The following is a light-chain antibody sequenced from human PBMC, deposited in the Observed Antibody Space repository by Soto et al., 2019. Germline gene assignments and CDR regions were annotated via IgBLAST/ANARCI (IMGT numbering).Light chain of an antibody. CDR1: QSVSTW. Sequence: DIQMTQSPPTLFTSVGDRVTITCRASQSVSTWLAWYQQKTGKAPKLLVYKASTLETGVPSRFSGSGSGPEFTLTISSLQPDDFAIYYCQQYSSYPFTFGPGTKVDIK. V-gene: IGKV1-5*03. CDR2: KAS. J-gene: IGKJ3*01. CDR3: QQYSSYPFT.